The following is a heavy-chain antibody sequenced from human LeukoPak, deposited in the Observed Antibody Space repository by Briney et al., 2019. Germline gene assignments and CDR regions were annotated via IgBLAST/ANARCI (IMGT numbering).Heavy chain of an antibody. Sequence: GVSLRLSCAASGFTFSNYAMSWVRQVPGKGLEWGSEISASGDYTPHADSVKGRFTISRDNSKNTLYLQMNRLRVEDTAVYYCAREMRPTWPPLDSWGQGTLVTVSS. CDR3: AREMRPTWPPLDS. V-gene: IGHV3-23*01. CDR1: GFTFSNYA. CDR2: ISASGDYT. D-gene: IGHD3-16*01. J-gene: IGHJ4*02.